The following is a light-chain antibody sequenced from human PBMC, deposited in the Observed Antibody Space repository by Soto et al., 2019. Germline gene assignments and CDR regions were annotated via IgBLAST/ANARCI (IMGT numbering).Light chain of an antibody. CDR2: DVN. J-gene: IGLJ1*01. Sequence: QSALTQPRSVSGSPGQSVTISCTGTSSDVGGYNYVTWYQQHSGKAPKLIIYDVNKRPSGVPDRFSGSKSGNTASLIISGLQADDDADYYCCSYAGIHIFVFGTGTKLTVL. CDR3: CSYAGIHIFV. CDR1: SSDVGGYNY. V-gene: IGLV2-11*01.